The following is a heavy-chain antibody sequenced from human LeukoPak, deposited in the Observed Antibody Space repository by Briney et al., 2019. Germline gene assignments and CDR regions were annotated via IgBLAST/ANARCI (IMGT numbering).Heavy chain of an antibody. CDR3: AREYCSGGSCLNWFDP. J-gene: IGHJ5*02. Sequence: PGGTLRLSCAASGFTVSSYEMNWVRQAPGKGLEWVSYISSSGSTIYYADSVKGRFTISRDNAKNSLYLQMNSLRAEDTAVYYCAREYCSGGSCLNWFDPWGQGTLVTVSS. CDR1: GFTVSSYE. CDR2: ISSSGSTI. D-gene: IGHD2-15*01. V-gene: IGHV3-48*03.